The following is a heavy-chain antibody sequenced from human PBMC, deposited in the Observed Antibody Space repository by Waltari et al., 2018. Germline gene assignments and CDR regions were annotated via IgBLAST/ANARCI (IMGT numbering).Heavy chain of an antibody. CDR3: ARDRDTMVRGVISQ. V-gene: IGHV3-7*01. CDR2: IKQDGSEK. D-gene: IGHD3-10*01. CDR1: GFTFSHYW. Sequence: EVQLVESGGGLVQPGGSLRLSCEASGFTFSHYWMSWVRQAPGKGREWVAKIKQDGSEKYCVDSVKGRFTISRDNAKNSLYLQMNSLRAEDTAVYYCARDRDTMVRGVISQWGQGTLVTVSS. J-gene: IGHJ4*02.